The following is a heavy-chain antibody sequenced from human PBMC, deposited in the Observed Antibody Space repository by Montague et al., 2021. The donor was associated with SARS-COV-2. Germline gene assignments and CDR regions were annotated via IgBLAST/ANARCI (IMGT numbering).Heavy chain of an antibody. D-gene: IGHD3-22*01. Sequence: SETLSPTCTVSGGSISSYYWSWIRQPPGKGLEWIGYIYYSGSTNYNPSLKSRVTISVDTSKNQSSLKLSSVTAADTAVYYCAREVRYYYDSSGSGAFDIWGQGTMVTVSS. V-gene: IGHV4-59*01. CDR2: IYYSGST. J-gene: IGHJ3*02. CDR1: GGSISSYY. CDR3: AREVRYYYDSSGSGAFDI.